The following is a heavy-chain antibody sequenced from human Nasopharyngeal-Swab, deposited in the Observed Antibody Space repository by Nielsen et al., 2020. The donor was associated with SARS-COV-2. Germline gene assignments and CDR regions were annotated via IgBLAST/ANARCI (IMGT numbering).Heavy chain of an antibody. V-gene: IGHV4-59*01. Sequence: SETLSLTCAVYGGSFSGYYWSWIRQRPGKGLEWIGYIYYSGSTNYNPSLKSRVTISVDTSKNQFSLKLSSVTAADTAVYYCARTPGIAVAGTRFDLDYWGQGTLVTVSS. CDR2: IYYSGST. CDR1: GGSFSGYY. D-gene: IGHD6-19*01. CDR3: ARTPGIAVAGTRFDLDY. J-gene: IGHJ4*02.